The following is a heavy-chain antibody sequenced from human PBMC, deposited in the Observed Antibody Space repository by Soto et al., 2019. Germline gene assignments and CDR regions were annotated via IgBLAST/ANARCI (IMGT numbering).Heavy chain of an antibody. CDR2: INAGNGNT. CDR3: ARNAPIIAAADPYYFDY. V-gene: IGHV1-3*01. CDR1: GYTFTSYA. D-gene: IGHD6-13*01. Sequence: ASVKVSCKASGYTFTSYAMHWVRQAPGQRLEWMGWINAGNGNTKYSQKFQGRVTITRDTSASTAYMELSSLKSEDTAVYYCARNAPIIAAADPYYFDYWGQGTLVTVSS. J-gene: IGHJ4*02.